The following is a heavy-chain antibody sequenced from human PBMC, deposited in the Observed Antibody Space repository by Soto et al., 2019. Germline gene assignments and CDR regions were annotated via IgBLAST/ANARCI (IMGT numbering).Heavy chain of an antibody. CDR3: AGYSSSFVAFEV. V-gene: IGHV4-34*01. CDR1: GGSFTDYD. Sequence: QVQLQQWGAGLLKPSETLSLDCGVLGGSFTDYDLTWVRQSPGRGLEWMGEVSQSGRITHNRSLKCRFTLSRDTAKNQFSLRLTSVTAADTALYYCAGYSSSFVAFEVWGHGTEVTVSS. D-gene: IGHD3-10*01. J-gene: IGHJ3*01. CDR2: VSQSGRI.